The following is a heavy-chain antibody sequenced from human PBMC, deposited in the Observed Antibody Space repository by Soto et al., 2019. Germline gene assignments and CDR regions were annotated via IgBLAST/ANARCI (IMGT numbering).Heavy chain of an antibody. V-gene: IGHV3-30*03. D-gene: IGHD1-26*01. CDR3: ARQEAGSYFDF. CDR2: ISSDGRDE. Sequence: GGSLRLSCSVSGFTFSDYGMHWVRQAPGEGLQWVAVISSDGRDEQYADSVKGRFTVSRDNSKSTFYLQMNSLSPEDTAVYSCARQEAGSYFDFWGHGTLVTVSS. J-gene: IGHJ4*01. CDR1: GFTFSDYG.